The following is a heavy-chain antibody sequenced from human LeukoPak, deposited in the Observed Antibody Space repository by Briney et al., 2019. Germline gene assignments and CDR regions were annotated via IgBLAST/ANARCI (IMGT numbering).Heavy chain of an antibody. V-gene: IGHV3-7*01. CDR2: IKQDGSEK. D-gene: IGHD1-1*01. CDR1: GFPFSSYW. J-gene: IGHJ4*02. Sequence: GGSLRLSCAAPGFPFSSYWMSWVRQAPGEGLEWVANIKQDGSEKYYVDSVKGRFTISRDNAKNSLYLQMNSLRAEDTAVYYCARGYEGSYWGQGTLVTVSS. CDR3: ARGYEGSY.